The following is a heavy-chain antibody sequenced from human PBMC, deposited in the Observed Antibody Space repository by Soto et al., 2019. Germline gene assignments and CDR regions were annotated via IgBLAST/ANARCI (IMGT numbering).Heavy chain of an antibody. CDR3: AREMYSSSWYGLDV. CDR1: GGSISSYY. J-gene: IGHJ6*02. Sequence: SETLSLTCTVSGGSISSYYWSWIRQPPGKGLEWIGYIYYSGGTNYNPSLKSRVTISVDTSKNQFSLKLSSVTAADTAVYYCAREMYSSSWYGLDVWGQGTTVTVSS. CDR2: IYYSGGT. V-gene: IGHV4-59*01. D-gene: IGHD6-13*01.